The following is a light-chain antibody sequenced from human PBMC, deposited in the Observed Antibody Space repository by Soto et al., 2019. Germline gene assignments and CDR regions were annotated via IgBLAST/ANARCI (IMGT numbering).Light chain of an antibody. CDR1: SSDVGGYNY. J-gene: IGLJ2*01. Sequence: QSALTQPRSVSGSPGQSVTISCTGTSSDVGGYNYVSWYQQHPGKAPKLMIYDVSKRPSGVPDRFSGSKSGNTASLTISGLQAEDEADYWCQSYDRRLDGLTFGTGTKLTVL. V-gene: IGLV2-11*01. CDR3: QSYDRRLDGLT. CDR2: DVS.